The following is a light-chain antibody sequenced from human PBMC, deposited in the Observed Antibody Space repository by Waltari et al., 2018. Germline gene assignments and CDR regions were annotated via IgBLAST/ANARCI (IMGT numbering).Light chain of an antibody. V-gene: IGKV3-11*01. Sequence: EIVLTQSPHTLSLSPGERATLSCRASQSVSSFLAWYQHKPGQAPRLLIYDASNRAAGIPARFSGSGSGTDFTLTISSLEPEDLAVYYCQQRADWPLTFGGGTKVEIK. CDR2: DAS. J-gene: IGKJ4*01. CDR1: QSVSSF. CDR3: QQRADWPLT.